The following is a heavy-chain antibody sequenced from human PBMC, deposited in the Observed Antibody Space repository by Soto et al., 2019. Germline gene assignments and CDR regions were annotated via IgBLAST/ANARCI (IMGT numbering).Heavy chain of an antibody. D-gene: IGHD3-3*01. Sequence: GESLKISCAASGFTFSTYSMNWFRQAPGKGLEWVSSISTRSRTKYYADSVKGRFTISRDNAKNSLYLQMNSLRDEDTAVYYCARGARITIFGVVISVEDAPPYGMDVWGQGTTVTVSS. CDR1: GFTFSTYS. CDR2: ISTRSRTK. J-gene: IGHJ6*02. V-gene: IGHV3-48*02. CDR3: ARGARITIFGVVISVEDAPPYGMDV.